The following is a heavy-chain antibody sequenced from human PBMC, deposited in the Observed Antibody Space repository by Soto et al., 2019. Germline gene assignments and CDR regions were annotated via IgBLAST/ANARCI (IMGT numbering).Heavy chain of an antibody. J-gene: IGHJ1*01. CDR2: IYYSGST. Sequence: SETLSLTCTVSGGSISSSSYYWGWIRQPPGKGLEWIGSIYYSGSTYYNPSLKSRVTISVDTSKNQFSLKLSSVTAADKAVYYCAGPTFYTARVGDWGQGTLVTV. D-gene: IGHD5-18*01. CDR3: AGPTFYTARVGD. V-gene: IGHV4-39*01. CDR1: GGSISSSSYY.